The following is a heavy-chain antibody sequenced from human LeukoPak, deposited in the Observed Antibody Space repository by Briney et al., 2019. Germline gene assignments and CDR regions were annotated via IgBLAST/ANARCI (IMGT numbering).Heavy chain of an antibody. CDR3: ARDHPYCSSTSCYGRGAFDI. J-gene: IGHJ3*02. CDR1: GFTFSSYS. CDR2: ISSSSSYI. D-gene: IGHD2-2*01. Sequence: GGSLRLSCAASGFTFSSYSMNWVRQAPGKGLEWVSSISSSSSYIYYADSVKGRFTISRDNAKNSLYLQMNSLRAEDTAVYYCARDHPYCSSTSCYGRGAFDIWGQGTVVTVSS. V-gene: IGHV3-21*01.